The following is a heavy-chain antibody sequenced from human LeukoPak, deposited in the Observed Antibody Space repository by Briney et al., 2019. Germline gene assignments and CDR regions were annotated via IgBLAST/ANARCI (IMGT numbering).Heavy chain of an antibody. CDR3: ARDLPGQSDYDILTGYPIFDY. Sequence: PGGSLRLSCAASGFTFSSYSMNWVRQAPGKGLEWVSSISSSSSYIYYADSVKGRFTISRDNAKNSLYLQMNSLRAEDTAVYYCARDLPGQSDYDILTGYPIFDYWGQGTLVTVSS. J-gene: IGHJ4*02. CDR2: ISSSSSYI. V-gene: IGHV3-21*04. CDR1: GFTFSSYS. D-gene: IGHD3-9*01.